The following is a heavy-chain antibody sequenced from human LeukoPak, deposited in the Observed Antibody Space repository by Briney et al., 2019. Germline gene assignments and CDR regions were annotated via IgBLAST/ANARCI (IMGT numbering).Heavy chain of an antibody. CDR1: GGSITSTNY. CDR2: ISLSGYT. D-gene: IGHD1-26*01. Sequence: PSETLSLTCGVSGGSITSTNYWSWVRQPPGQGLEWIGEISLSGYTGFNPSLRSRVIMSLDESKNHLSLNLASVTAADTAVYYCSRESGPFSPFGHWGQGILVTVTS. J-gene: IGHJ4*02. CDR3: SRESGPFSPFGH. V-gene: IGHV4-4*02.